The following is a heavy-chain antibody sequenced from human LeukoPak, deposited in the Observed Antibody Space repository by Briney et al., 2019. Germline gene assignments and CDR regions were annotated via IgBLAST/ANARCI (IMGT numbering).Heavy chain of an antibody. D-gene: IGHD3-3*01. CDR1: GGSISSGDYY. CDR3: ARGDYDFWSIDY. Sequence: SETLSLTCTVSGGSISSGDYYWSWIRQPPGKGLEWIGYIYYSGSTYYNPSLKSRVTISVDTSKNQFSLKPSSVTAADTAVYYCARGDYDFWSIDYWGQGTLVTVSS. V-gene: IGHV4-30-4*01. J-gene: IGHJ4*02. CDR2: IYYSGST.